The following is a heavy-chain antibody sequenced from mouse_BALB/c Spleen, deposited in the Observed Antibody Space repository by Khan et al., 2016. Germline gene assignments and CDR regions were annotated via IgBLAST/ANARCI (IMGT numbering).Heavy chain of an antibody. Sequence: VQLQESGPGLVAPSQSLSITCTVSGFSIIAYGVNWVRQPPGKGLEWLGMIWGDGSTDHNSALKSRLNITKDNYRSQVFLKMNSLRTDDTAKYYCARDGWGYYAMDYWGQGTSVTVSS. D-gene: IGHD2-2*01. CDR2: IWGDGST. V-gene: IGHV2-6-7*01. CDR3: ARDGWGYYAMDY. CDR1: GFSIIAYG. J-gene: IGHJ4*01.